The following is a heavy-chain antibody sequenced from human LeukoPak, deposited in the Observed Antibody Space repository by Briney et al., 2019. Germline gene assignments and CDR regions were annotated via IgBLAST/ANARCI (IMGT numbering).Heavy chain of an antibody. CDR1: GFTVSSNY. V-gene: IGHV3-53*01. J-gene: IGHJ6*03. D-gene: IGHD3-16*01. Sequence: LSGGSLGLSCAASGFTVSSNYMSWVRQAPGKGLEWVSVIYSGGSTYYADSVKGRFTISRDNSKNTLYLQMHSLRAEDTAVYYCASRIKRLYYYMDVWGKGTTVTVSS. CDR3: ASRIKRLYYYMDV. CDR2: IYSGGST.